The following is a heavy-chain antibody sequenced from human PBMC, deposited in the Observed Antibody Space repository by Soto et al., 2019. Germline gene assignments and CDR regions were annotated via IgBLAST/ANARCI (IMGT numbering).Heavy chain of an antibody. CDR2: IIPILGIA. J-gene: IGHJ6*03. D-gene: IGHD6-13*01. CDR1: GGTFSSYT. CDR3: ARVPPPTRIAAAGYYYYYYMDV. Sequence: ASVKVSCKASGGTFSSYTISWVRQAPGQGLEWMGRIIPILGIANYAQKFQGRVTITADKSTSTAYMELSSLRSEDTAVYYCARVPPPTRIAAAGYYYYYYMDVWGKGTTVTVSS. V-gene: IGHV1-69*02.